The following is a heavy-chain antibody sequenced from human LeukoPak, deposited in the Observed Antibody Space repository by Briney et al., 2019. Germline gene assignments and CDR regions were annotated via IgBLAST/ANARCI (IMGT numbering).Heavy chain of an antibody. Sequence: TSETLSLTCTVSGGSISGSSYYWGWIRQPPGKGLEWIGSIYYSGSTNYNPSLKSRVTISVDTSKNQFSLKLSSVTAADTAVYYCARGTHWFDSWGQGTLVTVSS. D-gene: IGHD3/OR15-3a*01. CDR2: IYYSGST. J-gene: IGHJ5*01. CDR3: ARGTHWFDS. CDR1: GGSISGSSYY. V-gene: IGHV4-39*07.